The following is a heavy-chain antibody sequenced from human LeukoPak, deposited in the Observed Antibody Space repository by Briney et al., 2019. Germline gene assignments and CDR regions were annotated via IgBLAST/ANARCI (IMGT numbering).Heavy chain of an antibody. CDR1: GGSFSGYH. D-gene: IGHD6-19*01. Sequence: SETLSLTCGVYGGSFSGYHWNWIRQPPGEGLEWIGEINHSGSTNYNPSLKSRVTISVDTSKKQFSLRLSSVTAADTAVYFCARGVRIAVADPHLDYWGQGTLVTYSS. V-gene: IGHV4-34*01. CDR3: ARGVRIAVADPHLDY. J-gene: IGHJ4*02. CDR2: INHSGST.